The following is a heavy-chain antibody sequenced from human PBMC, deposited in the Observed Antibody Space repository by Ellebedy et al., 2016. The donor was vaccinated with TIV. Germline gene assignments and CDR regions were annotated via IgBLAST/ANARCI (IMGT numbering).Heavy chain of an antibody. J-gene: IGHJ5*02. CDR1: GFTFSSYG. CDR3: AKDLRLYGDYMEGWFDP. CDR2: IRYDGSNK. V-gene: IGHV3-30*02. Sequence: GGSLRLSCAASGFTFSSYGMHWVRQAPGKGLEWVAFIRYDGSNKYYADSVKGRFTISRDNSKNTLYLQMNSLRAEDTAVYYCAKDLRLYGDYMEGWFDPWGQGTLVTVSS. D-gene: IGHD4-17*01.